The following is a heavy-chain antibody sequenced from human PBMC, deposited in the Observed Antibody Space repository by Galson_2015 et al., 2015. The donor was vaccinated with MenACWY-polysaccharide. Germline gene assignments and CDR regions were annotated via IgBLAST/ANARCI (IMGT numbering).Heavy chain of an antibody. D-gene: IGHD3-22*01. J-gene: IGHJ4*02. CDR1: GGSISSSSFY. CDR3: TRHYFDSSGYHSPPGTY. V-gene: IGHV4-39*01. Sequence: ETLSLTCTVSGGSISSSSFYWGWVRQSPGKGLEWIGDIYYSGSTYYNPSLKSRVTISVDTPKNQFSPKLSSVTAADTAVYYCTRHYFDSSGYHSPPGTYWGQGTLVTVSS. CDR2: IYYSGST.